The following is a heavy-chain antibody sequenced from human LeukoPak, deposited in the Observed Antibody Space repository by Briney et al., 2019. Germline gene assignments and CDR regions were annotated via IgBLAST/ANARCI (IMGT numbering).Heavy chain of an antibody. J-gene: IGHJ4*02. CDR2: IYHSGNT. D-gene: IGHD3-22*01. CDR3: ARDRNYYDSSGFYFAN. CDR1: GGSISIYY. V-gene: IGHV4-59*01. Sequence: PSETLSLTCTVSGGSISIYYWSWIRQPPGKGLEWIGYIYHSGNTNYNPSLKSRVTISVDTSKSQLSLKLNSVTAADTAVYYCARDRNYYDSSGFYFANWGQGTLVTVSS.